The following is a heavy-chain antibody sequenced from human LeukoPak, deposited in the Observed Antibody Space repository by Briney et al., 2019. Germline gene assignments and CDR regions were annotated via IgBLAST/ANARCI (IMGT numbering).Heavy chain of an antibody. Sequence: SVKVSCKASGGTFSSYAISWVRQAPGQGLEWMGRIIPILGIANYAQEFQGRVTITADKSTSTAYMELSSLRSEDTAVYYCARDLDGMDVWGQGTTVTVSS. CDR3: ARDLDGMDV. J-gene: IGHJ6*02. V-gene: IGHV1-69*04. CDR1: GGTFSSYA. CDR2: IIPILGIA.